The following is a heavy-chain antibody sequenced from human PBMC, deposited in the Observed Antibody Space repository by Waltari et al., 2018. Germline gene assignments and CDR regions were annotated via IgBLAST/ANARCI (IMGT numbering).Heavy chain of an antibody. CDR2: TYYRSKWYN. Sequence: QVQLQQSGPGLVKPSQTLSLTCAISGDSVSSNSAAWNWIRHSPSRGLEWLGRTYYRSKWYNDYAVSVKSRITINPDTSKNQFSLQLNSVTPEDTAVYYCARDLSYYYDSSAFEYFLHWGQGTLITVSS. CDR3: ARDLSYYYDSSAFEYFLH. V-gene: IGHV6-1*01. CDR1: GDSVSSNSAA. J-gene: IGHJ1*01. D-gene: IGHD3-22*01.